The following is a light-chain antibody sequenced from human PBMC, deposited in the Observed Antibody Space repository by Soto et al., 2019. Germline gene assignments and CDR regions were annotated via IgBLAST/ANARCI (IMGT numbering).Light chain of an antibody. J-gene: IGKJ1*01. Sequence: EIVLTQSPATLSLSPGERATLSCRASQSVSSYLAWYQQKPGQAPRLLIYDASNRATGIPARFSGSGSGTDFTLTISRLEPEDFAVYYCQQYGSSPGTFGQGTKVGIK. CDR3: QQYGSSPGT. CDR2: DAS. CDR1: QSVSSY. V-gene: IGKV3-11*01.